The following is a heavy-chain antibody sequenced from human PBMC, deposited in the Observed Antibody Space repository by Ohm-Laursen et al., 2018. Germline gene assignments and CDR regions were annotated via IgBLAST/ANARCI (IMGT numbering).Heavy chain of an antibody. CDR3: ARGIFGVVIDYYYYGMDV. V-gene: IGHV4-59*01. CDR1: GGSISSYY. J-gene: IGHJ6*02. Sequence: TLSLTCTVSGGSISSYYWSWTRQPPGKGLEWIGYIYYSGSTNYNPSLKSRVTISVDTSKNQFSLKLSSVTAADTAVYYCARGIFGVVIDYYYYGMDVWGQGTTVTVSS. CDR2: IYYSGST. D-gene: IGHD3-3*01.